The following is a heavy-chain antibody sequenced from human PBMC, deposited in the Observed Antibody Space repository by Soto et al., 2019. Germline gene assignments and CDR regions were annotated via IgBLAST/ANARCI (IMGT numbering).Heavy chain of an antibody. J-gene: IGHJ3*02. CDR2: ISGSGGST. CDR3: AKDLDDYVWGSYRSLAFDI. V-gene: IGHV3-23*01. D-gene: IGHD3-16*02. CDR1: GFTFSSYA. Sequence: EVQLLESGGGLVQPGGSLRLCCAASGFTFSSYAMSWVRQAPGKGLEWVSGISGSGGSTNYADSVKGRFTISRDNSKNTLYLQMNSLGAEDTAVYYCAKDLDDYVWGSYRSLAFDIWGQGTMVTVSS.